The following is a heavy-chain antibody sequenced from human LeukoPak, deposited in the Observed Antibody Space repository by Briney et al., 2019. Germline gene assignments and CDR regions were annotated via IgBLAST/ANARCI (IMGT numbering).Heavy chain of an antibody. V-gene: IGHV4-31*03. Sequence: SDTLSLTCTVSGVSISSVNYYWTWVRQHPGEALEWIGCISYSGSTYYNPSLKSRVSISLDTSKSQFSLNLSSVTAADTAVYFCARGGSPDWGQGTLVTVSS. J-gene: IGHJ4*02. CDR2: ISYSGST. CDR1: GVSISSVNYY. D-gene: IGHD3-10*01. CDR3: ARGGSPD.